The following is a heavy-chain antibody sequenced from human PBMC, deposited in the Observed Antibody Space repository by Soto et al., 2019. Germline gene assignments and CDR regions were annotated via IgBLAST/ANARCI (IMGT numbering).Heavy chain of an antibody. CDR2: IGTAGGT. J-gene: IGHJ4*02. V-gene: IGHV3-13*01. D-gene: IGHD3-22*01. CDR3: TTDHPYYYDSSGSLDY. CDR1: GFSFSSYD. Sequence: GGSLRLSCAASGFSFSSYDMHWVRQGTGKGLEWVSAIGTAGGTYYLGSVKGRFTISRENAKNSLYLQMNSLRAEDTAVYYCTTDHPYYYDSSGSLDYWGQGTLVTVSS.